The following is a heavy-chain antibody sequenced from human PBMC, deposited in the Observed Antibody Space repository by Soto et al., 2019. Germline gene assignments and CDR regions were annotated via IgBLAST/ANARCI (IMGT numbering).Heavy chain of an antibody. D-gene: IGHD3-16*01. J-gene: IGHJ3*02. V-gene: IGHV1-24*01. CDR2: FDPEDGET. CDR3: ATSAPRRGADAFDI. CDR1: GYTLTELS. Sequence: ASVKVSCKVSGYTLTELSMHWVRQAPGKGLEWMGGFDPEDGETIYAQKFQGRVTMTEDTSTDTAYMELSSLRSEDTAVYYCATSAPRRGADAFDIWGQGTMVTVSS.